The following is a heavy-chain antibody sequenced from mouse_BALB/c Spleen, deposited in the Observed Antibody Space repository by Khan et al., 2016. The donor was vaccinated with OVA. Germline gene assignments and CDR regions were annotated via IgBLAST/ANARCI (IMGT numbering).Heavy chain of an antibody. Sequence: EVQLQESGPGLVKPSQSLSLTCTVTGYSITSDYAWNWIRQFPGNKLEWMGYISYSGSTRYTPSLKSRISITRDTPKNQIFLQWNSVPTEDTATYYWTGGRAYWGQGTLVTVSA. CDR2: ISYSGST. J-gene: IGHJ3*01. D-gene: IGHD3-2*01. CDR1: GYSITSDYA. V-gene: IGHV3-2*02. CDR3: TGGRAY.